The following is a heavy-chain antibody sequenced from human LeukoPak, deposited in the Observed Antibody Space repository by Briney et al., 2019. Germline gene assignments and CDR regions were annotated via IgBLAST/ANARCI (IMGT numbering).Heavy chain of an antibody. CDR1: GFTFSSYS. J-gene: IGHJ4*02. Sequence: GGSLRLSCAASGFTFSSYSMNWVRQASGKGLEWVANIKQDGSEKYYVDSVKGRFTISRDNAKNSLYLQMNSLRAEDTAVYYCARPLNYYYDSSGYSGFFAYWGQGTLVTVSS. CDR3: ARPLNYYYDSSGYSGFFAY. CDR2: IKQDGSEK. V-gene: IGHV3-7*01. D-gene: IGHD3-22*01.